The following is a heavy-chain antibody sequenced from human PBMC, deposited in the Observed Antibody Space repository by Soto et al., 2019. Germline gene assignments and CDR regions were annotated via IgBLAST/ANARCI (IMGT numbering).Heavy chain of an antibody. V-gene: IGHV6-1*01. D-gene: IGHD3-3*01. J-gene: IGHJ3*02. CDR2: TYYRSKWYN. CDR1: GDSVSSNSAA. Sequence: SQTLSLTCAISGDSVSSNSAAWNWIRQSPSRGLEWLGRTYYRSKWYNDYAVSVKSRITINPDTSKIQFYLQLNSVTPADTAVYYCARDPIDDFWSGWAFDIWGQGTMVTVSS. CDR3: ARDPIDDFWSGWAFDI.